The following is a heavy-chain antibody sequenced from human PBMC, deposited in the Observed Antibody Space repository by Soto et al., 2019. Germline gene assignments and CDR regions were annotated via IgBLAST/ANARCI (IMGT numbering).Heavy chain of an antibody. CDR2: ISGNGRII. J-gene: IGHJ4*02. D-gene: IGHD4-17*01. CDR1: GFIFSDYY. Sequence: QVLLVESGGGLVKPGGSLRLSCATSGFIFSDYYMHWIRQAPGKGLEWISYISGNGRIIQYADSAKGRFTISRDNAQNSLYFQMNSLRAEDTALYFCPRDFDADSRTDFDYWGQGTLVTVSS. V-gene: IGHV3-11*01. CDR3: PRDFDADSRTDFDY.